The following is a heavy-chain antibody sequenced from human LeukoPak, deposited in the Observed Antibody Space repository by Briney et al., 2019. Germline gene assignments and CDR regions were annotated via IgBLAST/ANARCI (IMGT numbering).Heavy chain of an antibody. CDR2: INHSGST. D-gene: IGHD6-13*01. V-gene: IGHV4-34*01. Sequence: PSETLSLTCAVYGGSFSGYYWSWIRQPPGKGLEWIGEINHSGSTNYNPSLKSRVTISVDTSKNQFSLKLSSVTAADTAVYYCASGQQLVHDYWGQGTLVTVSS. CDR3: ASGQQLVHDY. J-gene: IGHJ4*02. CDR1: GGSFSGYY.